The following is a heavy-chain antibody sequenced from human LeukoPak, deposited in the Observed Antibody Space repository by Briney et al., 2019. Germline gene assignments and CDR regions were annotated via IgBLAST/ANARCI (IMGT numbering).Heavy chain of an antibody. D-gene: IGHD6-19*01. CDR1: GGSISSGYSY. CDR2: IFYSGST. V-gene: IGHV4-61*10. Sequence: SQTLSLTCTVSGGSISSGYSYWTWVRQPAGKGLEWIGYIFYSGSTNYNPSLKSRVTISVDRSTNHFSLKLRSVTAADTAVYYCARGAGSHAYAWGQGTLVTVSS. J-gene: IGHJ4*02. CDR3: ARGAGSHAYA.